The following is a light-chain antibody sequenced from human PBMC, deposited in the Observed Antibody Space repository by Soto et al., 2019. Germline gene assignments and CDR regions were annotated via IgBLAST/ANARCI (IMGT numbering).Light chain of an antibody. V-gene: IGKV1-5*02. CDR1: QIIXSW. CDR2: YDA. Sequence: DIPLTASPSSLSAAFGDRVTIIRRASQIIXSWLAWYQPKPRKAPKLVIXYDASLGSGVPSRFRGSGSGREFTLTISSLQPDDFAAYYCQQYNNRSTWTFGQGTKVDIK. J-gene: IGKJ1*01. CDR3: QQYNNRSTWT.